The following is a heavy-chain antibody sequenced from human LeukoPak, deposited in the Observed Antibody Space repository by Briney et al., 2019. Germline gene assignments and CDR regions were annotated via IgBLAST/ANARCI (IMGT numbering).Heavy chain of an antibody. CDR3: ARGRGATTDAFDI. V-gene: IGHV3-30*03. Sequence: GGSLRLSCAASGFTFSNFGMHWVRQAPGKGLEWVAVISYDGSNKNYADSMKGRFTISRDNAKNSLYLQMNSLRAEDTAVYYCARGRGATTDAFDIWGQGTMVTVSS. CDR1: GFTFSNFG. CDR2: ISYDGSNK. D-gene: IGHD5-12*01. J-gene: IGHJ3*02.